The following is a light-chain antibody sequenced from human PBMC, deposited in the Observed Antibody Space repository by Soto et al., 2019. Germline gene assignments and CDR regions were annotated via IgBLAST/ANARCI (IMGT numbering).Light chain of an antibody. CDR3: SSYPSSRV. J-gene: IGLJ1*01. CDR2: DVS. Sequence: QSALTQPASVSGSPGQSITISCTGTSSDVGGYNYVSWYQQHPGKAPKLMIYDVSNRPSGVSNRFSGSKSGNTASLTISGLQAEDEADYYCSSYPSSRVFGTGTKLTVL. CDR1: SSDVGGYNY. V-gene: IGLV2-14*01.